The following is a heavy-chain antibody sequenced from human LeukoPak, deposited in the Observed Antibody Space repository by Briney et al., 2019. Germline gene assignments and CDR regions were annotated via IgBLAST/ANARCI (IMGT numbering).Heavy chain of an antibody. V-gene: IGHV4-4*09. J-gene: IGHJ5*02. CDR1: GGSISSYY. CDR3: AARGGYSSSAGHWFDP. CDR2: IYTSGST. Sequence: SETLSLTCTVSGGSISSYYWSWIRQPPGKGLEWIGYIYTSGSTNYNPSLKGRVTISVDTSKNHFPLRLSSVTAADTAVYYCAARGGYSSSAGHWFDPWGQGTLVTVSS. D-gene: IGHD6-6*01.